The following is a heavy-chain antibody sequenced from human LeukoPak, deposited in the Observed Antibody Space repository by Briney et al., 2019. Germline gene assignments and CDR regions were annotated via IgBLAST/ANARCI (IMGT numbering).Heavy chain of an antibody. J-gene: IGHJ4*02. V-gene: IGHV4-59*08. CDR3: ARHYYDILTGYTPFDY. CDR2: IYYSGST. Sequence: SETLSLTCTVSGGSISSYYWSWIRQPPGKGLEWIGYIYYSGSTNYNPSLKSRVTISVDTSKNQFSLKLSSVTAADTAVYYCARHYYDILTGYTPFDYRGQGTLVTVSS. CDR1: GGSISSYY. D-gene: IGHD3-9*01.